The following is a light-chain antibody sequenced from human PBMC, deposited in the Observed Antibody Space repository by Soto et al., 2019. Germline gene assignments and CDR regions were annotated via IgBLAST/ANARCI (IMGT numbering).Light chain of an antibody. Sequence: QSALTQPASVSGSPGQSITISCTGTSSDVGAYNYVSWYQQHPGKAPKLMIYDVSNRPSGVSNRFSGSKSGNTASLTISGLQAEDEAHYYCSSYTSSSTSYVFGTGTKVTVL. CDR3: SSYTSSSTSYV. J-gene: IGLJ1*01. CDR2: DVS. CDR1: SSDVGAYNY. V-gene: IGLV2-14*01.